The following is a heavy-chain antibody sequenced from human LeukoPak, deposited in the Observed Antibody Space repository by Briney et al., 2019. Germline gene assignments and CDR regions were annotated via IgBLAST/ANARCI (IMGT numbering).Heavy chain of an antibody. D-gene: IGHD5-12*01. CDR1: GGTFSNYV. CDR2: IIPIFATA. J-gene: IGHJ4*02. V-gene: IGHV1-69*13. CDR3: ARDRGDIADY. Sequence: VASVKVSCKASGGTFSNYVINWVRQAPGQGLEWMGGIIPIFATADYAQKFQGRVTITADESTSTAYMELSSLRSEDTAVYYCARDRGDIADYWGQGTLVTVSS.